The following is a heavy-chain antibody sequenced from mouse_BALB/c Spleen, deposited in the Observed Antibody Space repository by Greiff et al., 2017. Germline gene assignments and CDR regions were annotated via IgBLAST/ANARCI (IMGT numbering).Heavy chain of an antibody. D-gene: IGHD1-1*01. CDR1: GFTFSSYG. CDR3: ERRYYYGNSYVRGAMDY. CDR2: ISSGGSYT. V-gene: IGHV5-6*02. J-gene: IGHJ4*01. Sequence: EVMLVESGGDLVKPGGSLKLSCAASGFTFSSYGMSWVRQTPDKRLEWVATISSGGSYTYYPDSVKGRFTISRDNAKNTLYLQMSSLKSEDTAMYYCERRYYYGNSYVRGAMDYWGQGTSVTVSS.